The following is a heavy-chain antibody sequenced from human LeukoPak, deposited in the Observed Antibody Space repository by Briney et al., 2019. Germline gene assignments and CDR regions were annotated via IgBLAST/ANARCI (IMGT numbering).Heavy chain of an antibody. V-gene: IGHV3-30*02. Sequence: GGSLRLSCAASGFTFSSYGMHWVRQAPGRGLEWVAFIRYDGSNKYYADSVKGRFTISRDNSKNTLYLQMNSLRAEDTAVYYCALHRTPHYDILTGYYDYWGQGTLVTVSS. CDR3: ALHRTPHYDILTGYYDY. J-gene: IGHJ4*02. CDR1: GFTFSSYG. D-gene: IGHD3-9*01. CDR2: IRYDGSNK.